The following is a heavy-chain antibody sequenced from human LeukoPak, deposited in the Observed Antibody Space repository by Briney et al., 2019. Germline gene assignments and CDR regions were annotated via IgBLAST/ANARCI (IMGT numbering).Heavy chain of an antibody. CDR2: INPNSGGT. CDR3: ARDLRDYDFWSGYFWAFDY. CDR1: GYTFSGHH. V-gene: IGHV1-2*02. J-gene: IGHJ4*02. D-gene: IGHD3-3*01. Sequence: GASVKVSCKASGYTFSGHHMHWVRQAPGQGLEWMGWINPNSGGTKYAEKFQGRVTMTRDTSISTAYMELSSLRSDDTAMYYCARDLRDYDFWSGYFWAFDYWGQGTLVTVSS.